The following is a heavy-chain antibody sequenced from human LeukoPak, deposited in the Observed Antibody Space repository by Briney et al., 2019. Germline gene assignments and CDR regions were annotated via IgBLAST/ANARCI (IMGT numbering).Heavy chain of an antibody. CDR1: GSSISSGYY. D-gene: IGHD2-15*01. Sequence: SETLSLTCAVSGSSISSGYYWGWIRQPPGKGLEWIGSIYHSGSTYYDPSLKSRVTISVDTSKNQFSLKLTSVTAADTAIYHCASATASRDSLYYFDYWGQGTLVTVSS. CDR3: ASATASRDSLYYFDY. CDR2: IYHSGST. V-gene: IGHV4-38-2*01. J-gene: IGHJ4*02.